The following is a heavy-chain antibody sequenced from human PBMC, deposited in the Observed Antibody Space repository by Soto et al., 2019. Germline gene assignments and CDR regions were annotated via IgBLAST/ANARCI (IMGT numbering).Heavy chain of an antibody. D-gene: IGHD6-13*01. J-gene: IGHJ5*02. CDR1: GFSLSTSGVG. V-gene: IGHV2-5*01. CDR3: AHTGDSRSWYKSGWFDP. Sequence: SGPTLVNPTQTLTLTCTFSGFSLSTSGVGVGWIRQPPGKALEWLALIYWNDDKRYSPSLKSRLTITKDTSKNQVVLTMTNMEPVDTATYYCAHTGDSRSWYKSGWFDPWGQGTLVTVSS. CDR2: IYWNDDK.